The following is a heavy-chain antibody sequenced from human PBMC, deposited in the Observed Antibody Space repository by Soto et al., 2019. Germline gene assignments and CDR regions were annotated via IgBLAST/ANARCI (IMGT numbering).Heavy chain of an antibody. V-gene: IGHV4-59*01. CDR3: ARSGGWYDGYYFDN. CDR1: GGSISSYY. J-gene: IGHJ4*02. D-gene: IGHD6-19*01. Sequence: PSETLSLTCTVSGGSISSYYWSWIRQPPGKGLEWIGYIYYSGSTNYNPSLKSRVTISVDTSKNQFSLKLSSVTAADTAVYYCARSGGWYDGYYFDNWGQGTLVTVSS. CDR2: IYYSGST.